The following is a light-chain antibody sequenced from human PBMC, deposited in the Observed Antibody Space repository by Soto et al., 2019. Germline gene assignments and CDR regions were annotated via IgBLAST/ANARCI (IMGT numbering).Light chain of an antibody. CDR2: AAS. Sequence: AIQMTQSPSSLSASVGDRVTITCRACQGIGNDLGWYQQKPGKAPKLLIYAASSLQSGVPSRFSGSGCGADLTLTISTLQPEEFATYFCMYEYDHPYTFGQGTKLDIK. J-gene: IGKJ2*01. V-gene: IGKV1-6*01. CDR3: MYEYDHPYT. CDR1: QGIGND.